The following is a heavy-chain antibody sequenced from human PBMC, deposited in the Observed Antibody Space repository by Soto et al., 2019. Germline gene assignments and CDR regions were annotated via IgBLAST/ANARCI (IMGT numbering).Heavy chain of an antibody. CDR2: ISSSSSYI. CDR3: ARESEDLTSNFDY. V-gene: IGHV3-21*01. CDR1: GFTFSSYS. J-gene: IGHJ4*02. Sequence: GGSLRLSCAASGFTFSSYSMNWVRQAPGKGLEWVSSISSSSSYIYYADSVKGRFTVSRDNAKNSVYLDMNSLSAEDTAVYYCARESEDLTSNFDYWGQGTLVTVSS.